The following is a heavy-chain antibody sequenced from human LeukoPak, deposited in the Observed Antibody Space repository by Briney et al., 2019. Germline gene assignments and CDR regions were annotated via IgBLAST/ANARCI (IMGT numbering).Heavy chain of an antibody. V-gene: IGHV4-61*02. D-gene: IGHD1-1*01. J-gene: IGHJ6*03. CDR1: GGSISSGSYY. CDR2: IYTSGST. Sequence: SQTLSLTCTVSGGSISSGSYYWSWIRQPAGKGLEWIGRIYTSGSTNYNPSLKSRVTMSVDTSKNQFSLKLSSVTAADTAVYYCAREKVDDLGGYYYYYYMDVWGKGTTVTVSS. CDR3: AREKVDDLGGYYYYYYMDV.